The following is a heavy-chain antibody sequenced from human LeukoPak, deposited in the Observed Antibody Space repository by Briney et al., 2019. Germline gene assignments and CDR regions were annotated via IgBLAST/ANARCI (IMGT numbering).Heavy chain of an antibody. CDR2: IRSKASSYAT. J-gene: IGHJ4*02. CDR1: GFTFSGSA. V-gene: IGHV3-73*01. D-gene: IGHD6-19*01. Sequence: PGGSLKLSCAASGFTFSGSAMHWVRQASGKGLEWVGRIRSKASSYATAYAASVKGRFTISRDDSKNTAYLQMNSLKTEDTAVYYCTSPSTGYSSGWATSTLDYWGQGTLVTVSS. CDR3: TSPSTGYSSGWATSTLDY.